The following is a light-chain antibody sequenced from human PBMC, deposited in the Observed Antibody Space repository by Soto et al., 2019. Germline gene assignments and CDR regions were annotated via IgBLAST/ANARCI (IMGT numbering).Light chain of an antibody. Sequence: QSALTQPLSASGSPGQSVTISCTGTSSDVGGYDFVSWYQQHPGKAPKLMIHEVSKRPSGVPDRFSGSKSGNTASLTVSGLQAEDEADYYCSSYAGSNNYVFGTG. CDR2: EVS. V-gene: IGLV2-8*01. J-gene: IGLJ1*01. CDR1: SSDVGGYDF. CDR3: SSYAGSNNYV.